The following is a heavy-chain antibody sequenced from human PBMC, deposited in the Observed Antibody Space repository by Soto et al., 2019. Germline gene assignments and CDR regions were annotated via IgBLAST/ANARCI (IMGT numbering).Heavy chain of an antibody. CDR3: ARNRCSSTSCYGLIFYYYGLDV. D-gene: IGHD2-2*01. CDR1: EYTFTKYA. V-gene: IGHV1-3*01. CDR2: INAGNGDT. Sequence: WASVKVSCKASEYTFTKYALHWVRQAPGHRLEWMGWINAGNGDTKYSQNFQGRVTITRDTSANISYMELSSLRSEDTAVYFCARNRCSSTSCYGLIFYYYGLDVWGQGTTVTVSS. J-gene: IGHJ6*02.